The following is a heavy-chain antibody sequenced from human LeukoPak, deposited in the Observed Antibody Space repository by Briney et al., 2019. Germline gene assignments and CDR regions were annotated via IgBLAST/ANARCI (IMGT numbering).Heavy chain of an antibody. J-gene: IGHJ5*02. CDR2: ISAYNGNT. CDR3: ARITANLFAGWFDP. V-gene: IGHV1-18*01. D-gene: IGHD1-20*01. Sequence: ASVRVSCKASGYTFTSYGISWVRQAPGQGLEWMGWISAYNGNTNYAQKLQGRVTMTADTSTSTAYMELRSLRSDDTAVYYCARITANLFAGWFDPWGQGTLVTVSS. CDR1: GYTFTSYG.